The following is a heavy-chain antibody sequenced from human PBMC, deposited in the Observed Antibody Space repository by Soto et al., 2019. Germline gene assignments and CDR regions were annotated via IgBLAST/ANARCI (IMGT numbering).Heavy chain of an antibody. CDR3: ARYGDVDTAMVY. CDR2: INAGNGNT. D-gene: IGHD5-18*01. Sequence: ASVKVSCKASGYTFTSYAMNWVRQAPGQRLEWMGWINAGNGNTKYSQKFQGRVTITRDTSASTAYMELSSLRSEDTAVYYCARYGDVDTAMVYWGQGTLVTVSS. CDR1: GYTFTSYA. V-gene: IGHV1-3*01. J-gene: IGHJ4*02.